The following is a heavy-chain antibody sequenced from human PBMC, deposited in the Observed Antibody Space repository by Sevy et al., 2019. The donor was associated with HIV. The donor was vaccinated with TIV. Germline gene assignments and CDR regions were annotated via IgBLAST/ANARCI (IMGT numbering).Heavy chain of an antibody. CDR2: IYYSGST. CDR3: ARHRGGIVVVDY. J-gene: IGHJ4*02. Sequence: SETLSLTCTVSGGSISSSSYYWGWIRQPPGKGLEWIGSIYYSGSTYYNPSLKSRVTISVDTSKNQFSLKLSSVTAADTAVYYCARHRGGIVVVDYSGQGTLVTVSS. D-gene: IGHD2-21*01. CDR1: GGSISSSSYY. V-gene: IGHV4-39*01.